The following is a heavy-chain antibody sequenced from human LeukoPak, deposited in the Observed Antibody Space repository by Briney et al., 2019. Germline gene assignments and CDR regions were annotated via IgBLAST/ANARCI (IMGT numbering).Heavy chain of an antibody. J-gene: IGHJ4*02. CDR3: VKSGGYGLIDY. Sequence: SETLSLTCAVSGASISGSGYYLGWIRQPPGKGLEWIGNIYYTGSTYYNTSLQSRVTISIDMSKNQFSLRLSSVTAADTAMYYCVKSGGYGLIDYWGQGTLVTVSS. D-gene: IGHD6-19*01. V-gene: IGHV4-39*01. CDR1: GASISGSGYY. CDR2: IYYTGST.